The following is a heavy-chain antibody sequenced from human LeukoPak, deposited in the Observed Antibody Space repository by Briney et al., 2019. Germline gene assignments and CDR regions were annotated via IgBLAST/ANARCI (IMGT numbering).Heavy chain of an antibody. CDR3: ARNPWGFGEFPSGYYYMDV. Sequence: ASVKVSCKASGYTFTSYYMHWVRLAPGQGLEWMGIINPSGGSTSYAQKFQGRVTMTRDTSTSTVYMELSSLRSEDTAVYYCARNPWGFGEFPSGYYYMDVWGKGTTVTVSS. J-gene: IGHJ6*03. CDR2: INPSGGST. D-gene: IGHD3-10*01. CDR1: GYTFTSYY. V-gene: IGHV1-46*01.